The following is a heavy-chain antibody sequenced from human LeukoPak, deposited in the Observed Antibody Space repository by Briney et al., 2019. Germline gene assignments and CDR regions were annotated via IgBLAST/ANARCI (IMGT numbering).Heavy chain of an antibody. J-gene: IGHJ6*04. V-gene: IGHV4-30-4*08. D-gene: IGHD2-2*01. CDR2: IYYSGST. Sequence: TTSETLSLTCTVSGGSISSGDYYWSWIRQPPGKGLEWIGYIYYSGSTYYNPSLKSRVTISVDTSKNQFSLKLSSVTAEDTAVYYCARDFPKRVVPAAVPLLGMDVWGKGTTVTVSS. CDR1: GGSISSGDYY. CDR3: ARDFPKRVVPAAVPLLGMDV.